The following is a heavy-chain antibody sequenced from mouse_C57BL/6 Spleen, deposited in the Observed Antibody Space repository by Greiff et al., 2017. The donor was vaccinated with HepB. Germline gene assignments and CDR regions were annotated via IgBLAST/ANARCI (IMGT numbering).Heavy chain of an antibody. CDR2: INPNNGGT. Sequence: EVQLQQSGPELVKPGASVKISCKASGYTFTDYYMNWVKQSHGKSLEWIGDINPNNGGTSYNQKFKGKATLTVDKSSSTAYMELRSLTSEDSAVYYCARSLITTVVDGFAYWGQGTLVTVSA. CDR3: ARSLITTVVDGFAY. D-gene: IGHD1-1*01. J-gene: IGHJ3*01. CDR1: GYTFTDYY. V-gene: IGHV1-26*01.